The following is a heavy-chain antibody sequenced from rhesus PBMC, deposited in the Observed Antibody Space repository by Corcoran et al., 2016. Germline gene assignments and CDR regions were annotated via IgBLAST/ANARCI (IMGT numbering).Heavy chain of an antibody. Sequence: QVTLKESGPALVKPTQTLTLTCTFSGFSLTTSGMGVGWIRQPPGKALEWLALIYWDDDKRYSTSLKCSLTISKDTSKNQVVLTMTNMDPVDTATYYCARGVWGSSYFDYWGQGVLVTVSS. CDR1: GFSLTTSGMG. CDR3: ARGVWGSSYFDY. V-gene: IGHV2-174*01. D-gene: IGHD3-34*01. J-gene: IGHJ4*01. CDR2: IYWDDDK.